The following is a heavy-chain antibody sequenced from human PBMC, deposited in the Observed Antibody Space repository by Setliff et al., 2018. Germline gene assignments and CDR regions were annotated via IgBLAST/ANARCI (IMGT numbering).Heavy chain of an antibody. D-gene: IGHD3-3*01. V-gene: IGHV4-39*01. J-gene: IGHJ4*02. CDR3: ARHFRSSKVQFLEYLTDYYFDS. CDR2: FYSFGSI. Sequence: PSETLSLTCSVSGGSITSGGGFYWAWIRQPPGKELEWIGSFYSFGSIYYSPSLKNRVTISGDTSNNQFSLNLRSVTAADTAIYYCARHFRSSKVQFLEYLTDYYFDSWGQGTLVTVSS. CDR1: GGSITSGGGFY.